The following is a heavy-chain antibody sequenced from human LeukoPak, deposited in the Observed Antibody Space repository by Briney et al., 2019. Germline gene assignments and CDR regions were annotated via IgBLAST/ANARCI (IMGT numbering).Heavy chain of an antibody. J-gene: IGHJ4*02. CDR3: ARRIKGGYYYGYYFDY. CDR1: GGSFSGYY. CDR2: INHSGST. Sequence: PSETQSLTCAVYGGSFSGYYWSWLRQPPGKGLEWIGEINHSGSTNYNPSLKSRVTISVDTSKNQFSLKLSSVTAADTAVYYCARRIKGGYYYGYYFDYWGQGTLVTVSS. V-gene: IGHV4-34*01. D-gene: IGHD3-22*01.